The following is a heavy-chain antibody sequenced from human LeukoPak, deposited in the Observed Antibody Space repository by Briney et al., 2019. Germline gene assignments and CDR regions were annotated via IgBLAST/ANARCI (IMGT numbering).Heavy chain of an antibody. J-gene: IGHJ4*02. CDR2: ISGSGGST. Sequence: PGGSLRLSCVASGFTFSSYATSWVRQAPGKGLEWVSAISGSGGSTYYADSVKGRFTISRDNSKNTLYLQMNSLRAEDTAVYYCAREMMVPWGDFWSGYFDYWGRGTLVTVSS. D-gene: IGHD3-3*01. CDR3: AREMMVPWGDFWSGYFDY. CDR1: GFTFSSYA. V-gene: IGHV3-23*01.